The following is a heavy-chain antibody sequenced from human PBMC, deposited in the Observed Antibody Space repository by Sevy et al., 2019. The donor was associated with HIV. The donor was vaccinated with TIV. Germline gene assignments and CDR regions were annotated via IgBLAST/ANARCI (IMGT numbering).Heavy chain of an antibody. Sequence: ASVKVSCKASGGTFSSYAISWVRQAPGQGLEWMGGIIPIFGTANYAQKFQGRVTITEDESTSTAYMELSSLRSEDTAVYYCARDGVYCSGGSCYYIFDYWGQGTLVTVSS. J-gene: IGHJ4*02. CDR2: IIPIFGTA. D-gene: IGHD2-15*01. V-gene: IGHV1-69*13. CDR3: ARDGVYCSGGSCYYIFDY. CDR1: GGTFSSYA.